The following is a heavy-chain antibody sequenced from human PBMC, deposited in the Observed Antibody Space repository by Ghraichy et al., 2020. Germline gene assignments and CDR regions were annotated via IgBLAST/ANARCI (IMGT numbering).Heavy chain of an antibody. J-gene: IGHJ6*02. CDR1: GYTFTRYG. D-gene: IGHD4-17*01. Sequence: ASVKGSCKASGYTFTRYGISWVRQAPGQGLEWMGWISAYNGNTNYAQKLQGRVTMTTDTSTSTAYMELRSLRSDDTAVYYCARDPFRANTVTTFRYGMDVWGQGTTVTVSS. CDR2: ISAYNGNT. V-gene: IGHV1-18*01. CDR3: ARDPFRANTVTTFRYGMDV.